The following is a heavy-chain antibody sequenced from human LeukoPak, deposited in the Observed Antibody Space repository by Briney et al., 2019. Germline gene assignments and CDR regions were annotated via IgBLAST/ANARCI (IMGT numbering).Heavy chain of an antibody. Sequence: ASVKVSCKASGYTFTCYYMHWVRQAPGQGLEWMGIINPSGGSTSYAQKFQGRVTMTRDMSTSTVYMELSSLRSDDTAVYYCARPRGYSYGYDYWGQGTLVTVSS. CDR2: INPSGGST. D-gene: IGHD5-18*01. CDR3: ARPRGYSYGYDY. J-gene: IGHJ4*02. V-gene: IGHV1-46*01. CDR1: GYTFTCYY.